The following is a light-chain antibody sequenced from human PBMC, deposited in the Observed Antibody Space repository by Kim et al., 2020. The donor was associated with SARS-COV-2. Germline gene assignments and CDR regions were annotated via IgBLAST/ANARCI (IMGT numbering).Light chain of an antibody. J-gene: IGKJ2*01. Sequence: SPGSRGTLSCRPSQPVRYHSVAWYQHKPGQAPRHLIYSGSSRARCVPDRFRGSWSGTDYNLTIDRLEPEDFSVYYCQIYNLSPPNSFGQGTKLEI. CDR2: SGS. CDR3: QIYNLSPPNS. V-gene: IGKV3-20*01. CDR1: QPVRYHS.